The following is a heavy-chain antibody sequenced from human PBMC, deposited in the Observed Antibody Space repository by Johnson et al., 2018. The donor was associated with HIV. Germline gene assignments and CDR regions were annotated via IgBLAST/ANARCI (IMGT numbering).Heavy chain of an antibody. CDR2: INSDGSST. CDR3: ARAPGAGDAFDI. CDR1: GFTFSSYW. D-gene: IGHD7-27*01. V-gene: IGHV3-74*01. Sequence: VQLVESGGGLVQPGGSLRLSCAASGFTFSSYWMHWVRQAPGKGLVWVSRINSDGSSTSYADSVKGRFTISRDNAKNTLYLQMNSLRAEDTAVYYCARAPGAGDAFDIWGQGTMVTVSS. J-gene: IGHJ3*02.